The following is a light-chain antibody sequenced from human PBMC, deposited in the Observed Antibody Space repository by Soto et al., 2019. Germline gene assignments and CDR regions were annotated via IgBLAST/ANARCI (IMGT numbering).Light chain of an antibody. CDR2: DVS. CDR3: SSYTSINTRV. CDR1: SNDVGKYNL. J-gene: IGLJ3*02. V-gene: IGLV2-14*02. Sequence: QSALTQPASVSGSPGQSITISCTGTSNDVGKYNLVSWYQHRPGKAPQLMIYDVSYRPSGVSNRFSGSKSGNTASLTISGLQADDEADYYCSSYTSINTRVFGGGTKVTVL.